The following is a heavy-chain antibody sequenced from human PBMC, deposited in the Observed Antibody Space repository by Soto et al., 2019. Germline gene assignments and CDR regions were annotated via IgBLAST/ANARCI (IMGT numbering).Heavy chain of an antibody. V-gene: IGHV4-34*01. J-gene: IGHJ5*02. D-gene: IGHD5-12*01. CDR1: GGSFSGYY. CDR2: INHSGST. CDR3: ARDPAAPVDIVATFNFGWFDP. Sequence: SETLSLTCAVYGGSFSGYYWSWIRQPPGNGLEWIGEINHSGSTNYNPSLKSRVTISVDTSKNQFSLKLSSVTAADTAVYYCARDPAAPVDIVATFNFGWFDPWGQGTLVT.